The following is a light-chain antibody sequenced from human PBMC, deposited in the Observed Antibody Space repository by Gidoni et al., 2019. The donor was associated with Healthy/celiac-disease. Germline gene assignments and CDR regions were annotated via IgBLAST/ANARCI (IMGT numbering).Light chain of an antibody. Sequence: QLTPSPSSLSASVGDRVTITCRASQSISSYLNWYQQKPGKAPKLLIYAASSLQSGVPSRFSGSGSGTDFTLTISSLQPEDFATYYCQQSYSTPYTFGQGTKLEIK. J-gene: IGKJ2*01. CDR2: AAS. CDR3: QQSYSTPYT. V-gene: IGKV1-39*01. CDR1: QSISSY.